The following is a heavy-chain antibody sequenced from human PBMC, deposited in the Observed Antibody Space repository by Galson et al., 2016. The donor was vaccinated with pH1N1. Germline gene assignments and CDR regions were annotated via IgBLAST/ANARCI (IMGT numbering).Heavy chain of an antibody. Sequence: SLRLSCAASGFSFSDYYMTWIRQPPGKGPEWVAYIGSSGNVTYYADSVKGRFTISRDNAKNSLYLQMNGLRAVDTALYYCATENNGSRSYYHWRTFDYWGQGVLVTVSS. CDR3: ATENNGSRSYYHWRTFDY. CDR1: GFSFSDYY. J-gene: IGHJ4*02. V-gene: IGHV3-11*01. CDR2: IGSSGNVT. D-gene: IGHD3-10*01.